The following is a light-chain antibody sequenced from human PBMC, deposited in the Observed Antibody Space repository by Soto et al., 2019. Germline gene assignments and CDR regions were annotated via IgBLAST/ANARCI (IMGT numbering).Light chain of an antibody. CDR3: SSYTSSSTSYV. J-gene: IGLJ1*01. V-gene: IGLV2-14*01. CDR2: EVS. Sequence: QSVLTQPASVSGSPGQSTTISCTGTSSDVGGYNYVSWYQQHPGKAPKLMIYEVSNRPSGVSNRFSGSKSGNTASLTISGLQAEDEADYYCSSYTSSSTSYVFGTGTKLTVL. CDR1: SSDVGGYNY.